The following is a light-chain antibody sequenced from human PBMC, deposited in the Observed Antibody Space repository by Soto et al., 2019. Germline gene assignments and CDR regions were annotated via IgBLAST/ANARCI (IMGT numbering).Light chain of an antibody. V-gene: IGKV3-20*01. CDR3: QQYYSERFT. CDR1: QVVSSTF. J-gene: IGKJ4*01. CDR2: GAS. Sequence: DIVLTQSPGILSLSLGERATLSCRASQVVSSTFVACYQQKPGQPPMLLIYGASSRATGIPDRFSGSGSGTDFTITSSRLEPEYFAVYFCQQYYSERFTFGGGTKVEIK.